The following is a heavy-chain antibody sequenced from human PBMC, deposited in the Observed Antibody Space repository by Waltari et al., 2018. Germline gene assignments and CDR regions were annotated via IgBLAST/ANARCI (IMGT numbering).Heavy chain of an antibody. D-gene: IGHD1-26*01. V-gene: IGHV4-38-2*01. CDR2: IYHSWST. Sequence: QVQLQESGPGLVTPSETLSLTCAVSGYSIISHYYWGWIRQPPGKGLEWIGSIYHSWSTYYNPSFKSRVTISVDTSKNQFSLKLSSVTAADTAVYYCARAREGMDVWGQGTTVTVSS. CDR1: GYSIISHYY. J-gene: IGHJ6*02. CDR3: ARAREGMDV.